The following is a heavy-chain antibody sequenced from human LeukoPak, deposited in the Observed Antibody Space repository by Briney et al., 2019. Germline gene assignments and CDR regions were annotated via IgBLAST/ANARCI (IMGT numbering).Heavy chain of an antibody. CDR3: ARQWRTYYYDSGGYDEAFDI. J-gene: IGHJ3*02. D-gene: IGHD3-22*01. V-gene: IGHV5-51*01. CDR2: IYPGDSDT. CDR1: GYGFTSYW. Sequence: PGARLQSSSKGSGYGFTSYWIGWGRPMPGKGGEWMGIIYPGDSDTRYSPSLQGQVTISADKSISTAYLQWSSLKASDTAMYYCARQWRTYYYDSGGYDEAFDIWGQGTMVTVSS.